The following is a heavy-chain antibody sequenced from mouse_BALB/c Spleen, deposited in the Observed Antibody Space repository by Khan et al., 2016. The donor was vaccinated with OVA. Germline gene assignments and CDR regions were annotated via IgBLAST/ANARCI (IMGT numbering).Heavy chain of an antibody. D-gene: IGHD2-2*01. CDR1: GYSFTSYY. J-gene: IGHJ3*01. CDR3: TRHGYVAWFTY. CDR2: IDPFSGGT. Sequence: EVQLQQSGPELMKPGASVKISCKASGYSFTSYYIHWVIQSHGKSLEWIGFIDPFSGGTTYNQKFKGKATLTADKSSSKAYIHHSNLTSEDSAVYYCTRHGYVAWFTYWGQGTLVTVSA. V-gene: IGHV1S135*01.